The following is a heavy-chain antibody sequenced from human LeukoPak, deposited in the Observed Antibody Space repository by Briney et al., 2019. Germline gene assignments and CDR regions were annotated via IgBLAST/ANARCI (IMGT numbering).Heavy chain of an antibody. CDR3: ASNVGATNAFDI. D-gene: IGHD1-26*01. Sequence: GGSLRLSCAASGFTFSTYSMNWVRQAPGKGLEWVSRINSDGSSTSYADSVKGRFTISRDNAKNTLYLQMNSLRAEDTAVYYCASNVGATNAFDIWGQGTMVTVSS. V-gene: IGHV3-74*01. CDR2: INSDGSST. CDR1: GFTFSTYS. J-gene: IGHJ3*02.